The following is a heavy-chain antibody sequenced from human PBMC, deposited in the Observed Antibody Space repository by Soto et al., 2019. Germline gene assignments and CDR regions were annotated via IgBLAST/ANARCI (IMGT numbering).Heavy chain of an antibody. V-gene: IGHV3-30*18. Sequence: QVQLVESGGGVVQPGRSLRLSCAASGFTFSSYGMHWVRQAPGKGLEWVAVISYDGSNKYYADSVKGRFTISRDNSKNTLYLQMNSLRAADTAVYYCAKDMVVVVTSPPFVAFDTWGQGTMVTVSS. CDR3: AKDMVVVVTSPPFVAFDT. CDR2: ISYDGSNK. J-gene: IGHJ3*02. CDR1: GFTFSSYG. D-gene: IGHD2-21*02.